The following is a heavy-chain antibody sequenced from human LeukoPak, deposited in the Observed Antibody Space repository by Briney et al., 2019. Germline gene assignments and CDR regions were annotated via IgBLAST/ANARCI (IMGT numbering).Heavy chain of an antibody. J-gene: IGHJ3*02. D-gene: IGHD5-24*01. Sequence: GGSLRLSCAASGFTFSRHGMHWVRQAPGKGLEWVAVISYDGSNKHYADSVKGRFTISRDNSKNTLYLQMNSLRDEDTAVYYCAKAVERATNFGAFDIWGQGTMVTVSS. CDR1: GFTFSRHG. CDR3: AKAVERATNFGAFDI. V-gene: IGHV3-30*18. CDR2: ISYDGSNK.